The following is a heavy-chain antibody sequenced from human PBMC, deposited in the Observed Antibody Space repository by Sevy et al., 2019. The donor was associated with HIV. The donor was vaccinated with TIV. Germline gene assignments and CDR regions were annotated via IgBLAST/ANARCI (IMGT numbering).Heavy chain of an antibody. Sequence: GGSLRLSCAASGFPVSTYAINWVRQPPGGGLEWGSATPGGGVSTYYADSVKGRFTISRDNSKNVVYLQMNSLRAEDTAVYYCAAGDTSMVTDLDYWGQGTLVTVSS. CDR2: TPGGGVST. V-gene: IGHV3-23*01. CDR1: GFPVSTYA. D-gene: IGHD5-18*01. CDR3: AAGDTSMVTDLDY. J-gene: IGHJ4*02.